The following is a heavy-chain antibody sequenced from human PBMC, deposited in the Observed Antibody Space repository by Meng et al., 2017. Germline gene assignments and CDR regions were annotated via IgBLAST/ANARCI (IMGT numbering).Heavy chain of an antibody. V-gene: IGHV6-1*01. CDR3: ARGSYSFDS. CDR1: GDRASSNSAA. J-gene: IGHJ4*02. Sequence: QIHLQQAGPGLVKPSQTLALTCAISGDRASSNSAAWNWIRQSPSRGLEWLGRAYYRSKWYHDYAESVKSRISIDPDTSKNQFSLQLRSVTPEDSAVYYCARGSYSFDSWGQRTLVTVSS. CDR2: AYYRSKWYH. D-gene: IGHD1-26*01.